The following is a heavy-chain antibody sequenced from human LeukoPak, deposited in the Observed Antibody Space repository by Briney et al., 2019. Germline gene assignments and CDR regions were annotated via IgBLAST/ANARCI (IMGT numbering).Heavy chain of an antibody. Sequence: PGGSLRLSCTASTFTVSDKYMSWVRQAPGKGLEWVSVIYSDGSTYYADSVKGRFTISRGNSKNTLYLQMNSLRAEDTAVYYCARDLTYGGKRGYYFDYWGQGTLVTVSS. CDR2: IYSDGST. CDR1: TFTVSDKY. D-gene: IGHD4-23*01. CDR3: ARDLTYGGKRGYYFDY. J-gene: IGHJ4*02. V-gene: IGHV3-66*01.